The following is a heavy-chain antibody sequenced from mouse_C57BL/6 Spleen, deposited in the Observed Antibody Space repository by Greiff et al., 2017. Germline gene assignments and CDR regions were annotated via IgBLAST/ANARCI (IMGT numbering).Heavy chain of an antibody. CDR2: IIYDGSST. V-gene: IGHV5-16*01. J-gene: IGHJ1*03. D-gene: IGHD6-1*01. CDR3: AKDAKPELAALYFGG. CDR1: GFTFSDYY. Sequence: EVLLVESEAGLMQPGSSMKLSCTASGFTFSDYYMAWVRQVPEKGLEWVANIIYDGSSTYYLDSLKSRFIIPRDNAKNFLYLQMSRLKRKDTATYYCAKDAKPELAALYFGGCGTGATVTVS.